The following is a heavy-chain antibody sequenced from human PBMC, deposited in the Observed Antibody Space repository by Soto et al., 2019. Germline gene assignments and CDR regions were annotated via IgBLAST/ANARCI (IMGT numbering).Heavy chain of an antibody. CDR3: ARVGCSSTSCYRIYYYYYMDV. D-gene: IGHD2-2*01. V-gene: IGHV1-18*01. CDR2: ISAYNGNT. J-gene: IGHJ6*03. Sequence: ASVKVSCKASGYTFTSYGISWVRQAPGQGLEWMGWISAYNGNTNYAQKLQGRVTMTTDTSTSTAYMELRSLRSDETAVYYCARVGCSSTSCYRIYYYYYMDVWGKGTTVTVSS. CDR1: GYTFTSYG.